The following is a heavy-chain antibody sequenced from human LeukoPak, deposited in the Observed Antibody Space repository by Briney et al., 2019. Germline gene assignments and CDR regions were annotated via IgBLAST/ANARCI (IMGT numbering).Heavy chain of an antibody. CDR1: GFTFSNYA. CDR3: VRDRGTYRPIDY. CDR2: ISGDGVTT. V-gene: IGHV3-23*01. J-gene: IGHJ4*02. Sequence: GGSLRLSCAASGFTFSNYAMSWVRQAPGKGLEWVSGISGDGVTTYYADPVKGRFTISRDNSKKTVHLQMNSLRAEDTAIYYCVRDRGTYRPIDYWGQGTLVTVSS. D-gene: IGHD1-26*01.